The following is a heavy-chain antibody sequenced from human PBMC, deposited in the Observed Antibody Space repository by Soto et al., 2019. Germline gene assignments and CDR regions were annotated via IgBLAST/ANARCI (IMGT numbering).Heavy chain of an antibody. D-gene: IGHD5-12*01. Sequence: GGSLRLSCAASGFTFSNAWMSWVRQAPGKGLEWVGRIKSKTDGGTTDYAAPVRGRFTISRDDSKNTLYLQMNSLKTEDTAVYYCTTDTRVATIYYFDYWGQGTLVTVSS. J-gene: IGHJ4*02. V-gene: IGHV3-15*01. CDR2: IKSKTDGGTT. CDR3: TTDTRVATIYYFDY. CDR1: GFTFSNAW.